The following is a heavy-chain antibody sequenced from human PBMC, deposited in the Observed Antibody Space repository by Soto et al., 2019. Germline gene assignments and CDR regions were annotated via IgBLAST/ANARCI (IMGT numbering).Heavy chain of an antibody. Sequence: SETLSLTCTVSGGSISSGDYYWSWIRQHPGKGLEWIGYIYYSGSTYYNPSLKSRVTISVDTSKNQFSLKLSSVTAADTAVYYCAREVEGSGYERGGDYWGQGTLVTVSS. J-gene: IGHJ4*02. D-gene: IGHD5-12*01. CDR1: GGSISSGDYY. CDR3: AREVEGSGYERGGDY. V-gene: IGHV4-31*03. CDR2: IYYSGST.